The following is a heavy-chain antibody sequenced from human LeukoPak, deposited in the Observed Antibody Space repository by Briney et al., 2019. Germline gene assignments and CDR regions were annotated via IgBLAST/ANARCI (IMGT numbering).Heavy chain of an antibody. CDR1: GFTFSSYA. Sequence: GGSLRLSCAASGFTFSSYAMSWVRQAPGKGLEWVSAISGSGGSTYYADSVKGRFTISTDNSKNTLYLQMNSLRAEDTAVYYCAKDRYSSGWYHDYWGQGTLVTVSS. V-gene: IGHV3-23*01. J-gene: IGHJ4*02. CDR2: ISGSGGST. CDR3: AKDRYSSGWYHDY. D-gene: IGHD6-19*01.